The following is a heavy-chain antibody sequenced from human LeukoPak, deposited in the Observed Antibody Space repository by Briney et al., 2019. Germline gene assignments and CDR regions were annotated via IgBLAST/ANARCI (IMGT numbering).Heavy chain of an antibody. Sequence: ASVKVSCKASGYTFTGYYMHWVRQATGQGLEWMGRINPNSGGTNYAQKFQGRVTMTRDTSISTAYMELSRLRSDDTAVYYCARVGYSYAYVFDSWGQGTLVTVSS. D-gene: IGHD5-18*01. CDR2: INPNSGGT. J-gene: IGHJ4*02. CDR3: ARVGYSYAYVFDS. V-gene: IGHV1-2*06. CDR1: GYTFTGYY.